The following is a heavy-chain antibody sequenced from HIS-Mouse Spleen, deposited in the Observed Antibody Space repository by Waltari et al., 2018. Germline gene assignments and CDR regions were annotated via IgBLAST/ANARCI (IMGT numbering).Heavy chain of an antibody. CDR2: NYYSGSP. J-gene: IGHJ2*01. D-gene: IGHD6-13*01. V-gene: IGHV4-39*07. CDR3: AREIPYSSSWYDWYFDL. Sequence: QLQLQESGPGLVKPSETLSLTCTVSGGSISSSSYYWGWFRPPPGKGLEWIGGNYYSGSPSHNPSLQSRVTISVDPSKNQFSLKLSSVTAADTAVYYCAREIPYSSSWYDWYFDLWGRGTLVTVSS. CDR1: GGSISSSSYY.